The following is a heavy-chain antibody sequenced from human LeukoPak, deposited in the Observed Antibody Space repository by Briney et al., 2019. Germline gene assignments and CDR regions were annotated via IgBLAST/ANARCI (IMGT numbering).Heavy chain of an antibody. CDR1: GYTFTGYY. J-gene: IGHJ4*02. Sequence: GASVKVSCKASGYTFTGYYMHWVRQAPGQGLEWMGWINPNSGGTNYAQKFQGRVTMTRDTSISTAYMELSRLRSDDTAVYYCARDPYYDILTGYYPLDYWGQGTLVTVSS. CDR2: INPNSGGT. D-gene: IGHD3-9*01. CDR3: ARDPYYDILTGYYPLDY. V-gene: IGHV1-2*02.